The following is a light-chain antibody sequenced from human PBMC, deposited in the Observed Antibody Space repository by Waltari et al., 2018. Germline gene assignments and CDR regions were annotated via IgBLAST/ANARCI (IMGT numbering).Light chain of an antibody. V-gene: IGKV3-20*01. J-gene: IGKJ1*01. CDR2: AAS. CDR1: QSFSRS. CDR3: QHYVRLPAT. Sequence: SCWASQSFSRSLAWYQQKPGQAPSLLVYAASTRATGIPDMFSGRCSGRDFSLTISRLEPEDFAVYYCQHYVRLPATFGQGTKVEIK.